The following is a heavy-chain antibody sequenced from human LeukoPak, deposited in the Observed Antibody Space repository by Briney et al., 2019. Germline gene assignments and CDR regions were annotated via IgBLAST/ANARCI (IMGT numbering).Heavy chain of an antibody. CDR1: GFAFSSYA. J-gene: IGHJ4*02. CDR2: ISSNGGST. V-gene: IGHV3-64D*06. CDR3: VKDPPNYDPGRYFDY. D-gene: IGHD3-3*01. Sequence: GGSLRLSCSASGFAFSSYAMHWVRQAPGKGLEYVSAISSNGGSTYYADSVKGRFTISRDNSKNTLYLQMSSLRAEDTAVYYCVKDPPNYDPGRYFDYWGQGTLVTVSS.